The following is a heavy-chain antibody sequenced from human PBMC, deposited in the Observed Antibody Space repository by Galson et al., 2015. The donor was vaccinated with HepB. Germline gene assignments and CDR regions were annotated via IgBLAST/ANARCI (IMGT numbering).Heavy chain of an antibody. CDR3: ARENGLELAYYYMDV. Sequence: SVKVSCKASGGTFSSYAISWVRQAPGQGLEWMGGIIPIFGTANYAQKFQGRVTITADESTSTAYMELSSLRSEDTAVYYCARENGLELAYYYMDVWGKGTTVTVSS. CDR2: IIPIFGTA. D-gene: IGHD1-7*01. J-gene: IGHJ6*03. V-gene: IGHV1-69*13. CDR1: GGTFSSYA.